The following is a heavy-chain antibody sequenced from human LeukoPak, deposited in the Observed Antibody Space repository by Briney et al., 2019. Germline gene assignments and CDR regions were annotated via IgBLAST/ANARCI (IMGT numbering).Heavy chain of an antibody. CDR1: GGSFSGYY. D-gene: IGHD3-16*01. J-gene: IGHJ3*01. Sequence: SETLSLTCAVYGGSFSGYYWSWIRQPPGKGLEWIGEINHSGSTNYNPSLKSRVTISVDTSKNQFSLNLSSVTAADTAVYYCARRWVYDKRAFDAWGRGTMVTVSS. CDR2: INHSGST. V-gene: IGHV4-34*01. CDR3: ARRWVYDKRAFDA.